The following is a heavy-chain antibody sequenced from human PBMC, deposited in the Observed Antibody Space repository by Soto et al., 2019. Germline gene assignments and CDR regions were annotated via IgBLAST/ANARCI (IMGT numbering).Heavy chain of an antibody. CDR3: ARDGDGYNWYYFDY. V-gene: IGHV3-21*01. D-gene: IGHD5-12*01. Sequence: GGSLRLSCAASGFAFSSYSINFVGHAPGKWLEWVSSISSSSSYIYYADSVKGRFTISRDNAKNSLYLQMNSLRAEDTAVYYCARDGDGYNWYYFDYWGQGTLVTVSS. J-gene: IGHJ4*02. CDR1: GFAFSSYS. CDR2: ISSSSSYI.